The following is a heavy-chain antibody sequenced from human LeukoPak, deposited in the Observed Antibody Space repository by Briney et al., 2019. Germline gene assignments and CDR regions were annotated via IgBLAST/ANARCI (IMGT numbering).Heavy chain of an antibody. CDR1: GGSISTYY. CDR3: ARGQKPYSNSWFTEYFQH. V-gene: IGHV4-59*01. CDR2: ISYSGST. D-gene: IGHD6-13*01. Sequence: PSETLSLTCTVSGGSISTYYWSWIRQPPGKGLEWIGYISYSGSTNYNPSLKSRVTISADTSKNQFSLKLSSVTAADTAVYFCARGQKPYSNSWFTEYFQHWGQGTLVTVSS. J-gene: IGHJ1*01.